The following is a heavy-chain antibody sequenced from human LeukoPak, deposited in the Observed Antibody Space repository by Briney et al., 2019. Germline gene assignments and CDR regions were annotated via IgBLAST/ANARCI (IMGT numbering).Heavy chain of an antibody. V-gene: IGHV3-74*01. CDR1: GFTFSSYW. CDR2: INNEGSDT. Sequence: GGSLRLSCAASGFTFSSYWMHWVRQAPGKGLVWVSRINNEGSDTIYADSVKGRFTISRDNAKNTLYLQINSLRAEDTAVYYCARGRGGNFDYWGQGTLVTVSS. J-gene: IGHJ4*02. D-gene: IGHD1-1*01. CDR3: ARGRGGNFDY.